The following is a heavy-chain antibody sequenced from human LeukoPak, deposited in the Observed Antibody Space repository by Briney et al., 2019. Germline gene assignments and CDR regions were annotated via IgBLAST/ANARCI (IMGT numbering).Heavy chain of an antibody. CDR2: INHSGST. Sequence: PSETLSLTCAVYGGSFSGYYWSWIRQPPGKGLEWIGEINHSGSTNYNLSLKSRVTISVDTSKNQFSLKLSSVTAADTAVYYCARQRMMNYYGSGSYPKPFDYWGQGTLVTVSS. J-gene: IGHJ4*02. D-gene: IGHD3-10*01. CDR3: ARQRMMNYYGSGSYPKPFDY. CDR1: GGSFSGYY. V-gene: IGHV4-34*01.